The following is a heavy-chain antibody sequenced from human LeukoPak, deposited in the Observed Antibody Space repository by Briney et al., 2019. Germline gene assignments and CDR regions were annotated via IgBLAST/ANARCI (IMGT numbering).Heavy chain of an antibody. D-gene: IGHD6-13*01. CDR1: GGSFSGYY. CDR3: ARRSSSWPFDY. J-gene: IGHJ4*02. CDR2: INHSGST. Sequence: SETLSLTCAVYGGSFSGYYWSWIRQPPGKGLEWIGEINHSGSTNYNPSLKSRVTISVDTSKNQFSLKLSSVTAADTAVHYCARRSSSWPFDYWGQGTLVTVSS. V-gene: IGHV4-34*01.